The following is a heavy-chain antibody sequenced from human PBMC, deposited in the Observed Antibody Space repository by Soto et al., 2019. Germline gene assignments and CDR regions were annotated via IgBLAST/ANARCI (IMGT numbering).Heavy chain of an antibody. V-gene: IGHV3-7*01. CDR3: ARDTVVVAATLVY. D-gene: IGHD2-15*01. CDR1: GFTFSSYW. J-gene: IGHJ4*02. CDR2: IKQDGSEK. Sequence: GGSLRLSCAASGFTFSSYWMSWVRQAPGKGLEWVANIKQDGSEKYYVDSVKGRFTISRDNAKNSLYLQMNSLRAEDTAVYYCARDTVVVAATLVYWGQGTLVTVSS.